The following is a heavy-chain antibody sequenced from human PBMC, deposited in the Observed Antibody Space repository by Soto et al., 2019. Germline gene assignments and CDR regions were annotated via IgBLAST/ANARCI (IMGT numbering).Heavy chain of an antibody. V-gene: IGHV4-31*03. Sequence: SETLSLTCTVSGGSISSGGYYWSWIRQHPGKGLEWIGYIYYSGSTYYNPSLKSRVTISVDTSKNQFSLKLSSVTAADTAVYYCERDGYYYDSSYDFDIWGQGTMVTVSS. D-gene: IGHD3-22*01. J-gene: IGHJ3*02. CDR2: IYYSGST. CDR1: GGSISSGGYY. CDR3: ERDGYYYDSSYDFDI.